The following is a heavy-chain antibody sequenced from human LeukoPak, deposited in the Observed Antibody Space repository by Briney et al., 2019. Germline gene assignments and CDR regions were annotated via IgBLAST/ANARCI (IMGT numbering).Heavy chain of an antibody. J-gene: IGHJ4*02. D-gene: IGHD3-9*01. CDR3: ARDRVRYRY. CDR1: GFTFDDYA. Sequence: GGSLRLSCAASGFTFDDYAMHWVRQAPGKGLEWVSGISWNSGSIGYADSVKGRFTISRDNAKNSLYLQMNSLRAEDTAVYYCARDRVRYRYWGQGTLVTVSS. CDR2: ISWNSGSI. V-gene: IGHV3-9*01.